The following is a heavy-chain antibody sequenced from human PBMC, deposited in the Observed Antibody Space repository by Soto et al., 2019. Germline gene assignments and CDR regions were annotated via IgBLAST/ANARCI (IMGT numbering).Heavy chain of an antibody. D-gene: IGHD1-1*01. CDR3: ARRNAWFDP. Sequence: SETLSLTCTVSGGSISSSSYHWDWIRQPPGKGLEWIGNIYYSGSTSYNPSLKSRVTISVDTSKNQFSLKLSSVTAADTAVYYCARRNAWFDPWGQGTLVTVSS. CDR2: IYYSGST. V-gene: IGHV4-39*01. CDR1: GGSISSSSYH. J-gene: IGHJ5*02.